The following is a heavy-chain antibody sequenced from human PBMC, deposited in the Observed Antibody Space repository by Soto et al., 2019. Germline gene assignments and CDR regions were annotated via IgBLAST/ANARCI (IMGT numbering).Heavy chain of an antibody. CDR1: GDSISRYY. CDR3: ARDRFYYDSSGYGDAFDI. D-gene: IGHD3-22*01. J-gene: IGHJ3*02. CDR2: IYYSGST. Sequence: SETLSVTCTVSGDSISRYYWSWIGQPPGKGLEWIGYIYYSGSTNYNPSLKSRVTISVDTSKNQFSLKLSSVTAADTAVYYCARDRFYYDSSGYGDAFDIWGQGTMVTVSS. V-gene: IGHV4-59*01.